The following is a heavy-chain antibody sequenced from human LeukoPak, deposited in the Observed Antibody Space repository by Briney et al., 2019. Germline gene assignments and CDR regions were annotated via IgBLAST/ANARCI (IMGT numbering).Heavy chain of an antibody. CDR3: AKDGGAIFGVVIIGGYYFDY. Sequence: GGSLRLSCAASGLSFIIYGMHWVRQAPGKGLEWVAFIQYDGSKTVYADSVKGRFTISRDNSKNTLYLQMNSLRAEDTAVYYCAKDGGAIFGVVIIGGYYFDYWGQGTLVTVSS. CDR2: IQYDGSKT. D-gene: IGHD3-3*01. J-gene: IGHJ4*02. V-gene: IGHV3-30*02. CDR1: GLSFIIYG.